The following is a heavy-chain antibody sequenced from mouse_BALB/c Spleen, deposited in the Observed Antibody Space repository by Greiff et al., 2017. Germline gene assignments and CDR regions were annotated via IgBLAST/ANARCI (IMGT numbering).Heavy chain of an antibody. J-gene: IGHJ2*01. V-gene: IGHV14-1*02. Sequence: VQLQQSGAELVRPGASVKLSCKASGFNIKDYYMHWVKQRPEQGLEWIGWIDPENGNTIYDPKFQGKASITADTSSNTAYLQLSSLTSEDTAVYYCASQYYGPRRYFDYWGQGTTLTVSS. CDR1: GFNIKDYY. CDR3: ASQYYGPRRYFDY. D-gene: IGHD1-2*01. CDR2: IDPENGNT.